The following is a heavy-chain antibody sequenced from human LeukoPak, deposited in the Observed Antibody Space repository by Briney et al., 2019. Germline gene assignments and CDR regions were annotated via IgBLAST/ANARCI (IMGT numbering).Heavy chain of an antibody. V-gene: IGHV1-2*02. CDR1: GYTFTGYY. D-gene: IGHD3-3*01. CDR2: INPNSGGT. CDR3: ARDVKGVLRFLEWLLDNWFDP. Sequence: ASVKVSCKASGYTFTGYYMHWVRQAPGQGLEWMGWINPNSGGTNYAQKFQGRVTMSRDTSISTAYMELSRLRSDDTAVYYCARDVKGVLRFLEWLLDNWFDPWGQGNLVTVSS. J-gene: IGHJ5*02.